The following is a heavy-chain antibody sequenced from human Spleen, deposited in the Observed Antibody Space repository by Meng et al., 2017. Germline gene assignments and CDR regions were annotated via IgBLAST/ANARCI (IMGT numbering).Heavy chain of an antibody. Sequence: GESLKIFCADSGFTFRSSWMDWVRQAPGKGLEGGASIKEDESEKYYVDSVKGRFTISRDNAENSLYLQMNSLRDEETAGYYCARDGGYWAFDIWGQGTMVTVSS. CDR2: IKEDESEK. D-gene: IGHD5-12*01. CDR3: ARDGGYWAFDI. J-gene: IGHJ3*02. CDR1: GFTFRSSW. V-gene: IGHV3-7*01.